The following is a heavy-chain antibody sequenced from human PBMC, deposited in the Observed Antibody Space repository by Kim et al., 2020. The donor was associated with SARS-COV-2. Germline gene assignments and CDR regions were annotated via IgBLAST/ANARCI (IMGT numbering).Heavy chain of an antibody. CDR2: ISYDGSNK. J-gene: IGHJ4*02. CDR3: ARALRYFDWPGSLGY. CDR1: GFTFSSYG. Sequence: GGSLRLSCAASGFTFSSYGMHWVRQAPGKGLEWVAVISYDGSNKYYADSVKGRFTISRDNSKNTLYLQMNSLRAEDTAVYYCARALRYFDWPGSLGYWGQGTLVTVSS. D-gene: IGHD3-9*01. V-gene: IGHV3-33*05.